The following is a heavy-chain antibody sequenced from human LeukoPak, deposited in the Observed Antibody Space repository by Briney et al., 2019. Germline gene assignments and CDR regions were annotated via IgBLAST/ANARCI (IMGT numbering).Heavy chain of an antibody. CDR1: GFSFSSHG. CDR3: ARDWGYYGSGSYGDY. J-gene: IGHJ4*02. V-gene: IGHV3-23*01. CDR2: ISPSGDIT. D-gene: IGHD3-10*01. Sequence: QPGGSLRLSCAGSGFSFSSHGMNWVRQAPGKGLEWVSGISPSGDITYYTDSVRGRFTISRDNFKNTLYLQMNSLRAEDTAVYYCARDWGYYGSGSYGDYWGQGTLVTVSS.